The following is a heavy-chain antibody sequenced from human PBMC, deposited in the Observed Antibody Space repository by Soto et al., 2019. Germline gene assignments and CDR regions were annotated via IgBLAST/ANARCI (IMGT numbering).Heavy chain of an antibody. CDR2: IGTAGDT. V-gene: IGHV3-13*01. Sequence: WGSLRLSCAASGFTFSSYDMHWVRQATGKGLEWVSAIGTAGDTYYPGSVKGRFTISRENAKNSLYLQMNSLRAEDTAVYYCARAGKSNPGYSYGGKAEMDYYYGMDVWGQGTTVTVSS. CDR1: GFTFSSYD. J-gene: IGHJ6*02. CDR3: ARAGKSNPGYSYGGKAEMDYYYGMDV. D-gene: IGHD5-18*01.